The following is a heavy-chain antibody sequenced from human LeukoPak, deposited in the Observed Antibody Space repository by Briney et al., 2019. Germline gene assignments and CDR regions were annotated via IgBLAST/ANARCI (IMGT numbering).Heavy chain of an antibody. CDR1: GGSISSGGYY. CDR3: AGIYGDYGELFDY. J-gene: IGHJ4*02. Sequence: SQTLSLTCTASGGSISSGGYYWSWIRQHPGKGLEWIGYIYYSGSTYYNPSLKSRVTISVDTSKNQFSLKLSSVTAADTAVYYCAGIYGDYGELFDYWGQGTLVTVSS. D-gene: IGHD4-17*01. CDR2: IYYSGST. V-gene: IGHV4-31*03.